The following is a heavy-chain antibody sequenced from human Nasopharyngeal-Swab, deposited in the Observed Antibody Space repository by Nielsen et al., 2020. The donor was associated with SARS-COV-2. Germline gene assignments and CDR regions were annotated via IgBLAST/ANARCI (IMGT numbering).Heavy chain of an antibody. V-gene: IGHV3-30*04. Sequence: GESLKISCAASGFTFSSYTIHWVRQAPGKGLEWVAVISYDASDKYYADSVKGRFTISRDNSKNTVYLQMNSLRAEDTAVYYCARDRPHWGCDYWGQGTLVTVSS. J-gene: IGHJ4*02. CDR2: ISYDASDK. D-gene: IGHD3-16*01. CDR3: ARDRPHWGCDY. CDR1: GFTFSSYT.